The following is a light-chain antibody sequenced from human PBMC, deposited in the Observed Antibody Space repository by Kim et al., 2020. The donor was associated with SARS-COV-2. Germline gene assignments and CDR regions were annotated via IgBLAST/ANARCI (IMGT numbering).Light chain of an antibody. CDR2: WAS. V-gene: IGKV4-1*01. CDR1: QSVFYSSNNQNY. Sequence: RATINCKSSQSVFYSSNNQNYLAWYQQKPGQPPTLLIYWASTREYGVPDRFSGSGSGTDFTLAISSLQAEDVAVYYCQQYYTTPYTFGQGTKLEI. J-gene: IGKJ2*01. CDR3: QQYYTTPYT.